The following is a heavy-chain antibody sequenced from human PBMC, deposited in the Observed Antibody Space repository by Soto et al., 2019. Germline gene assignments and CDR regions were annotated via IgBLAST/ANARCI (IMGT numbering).Heavy chain of an antibody. Sequence: WASVKVSCKASGYTFTSYGISWVRQAPGQGLEWMGWISAYNGNTNYAQKIQGRVTMTTDTSTSTAYIELSSLRSDDTAVYYCARDRGFIYCSSTSCYASYYYYMDVWGKGTTVTVSS. J-gene: IGHJ6*03. V-gene: IGHV1-18*01. CDR3: ARDRGFIYCSSTSCYASYYYYMDV. CDR2: ISAYNGNT. CDR1: GYTFTSYG. D-gene: IGHD2-2*01.